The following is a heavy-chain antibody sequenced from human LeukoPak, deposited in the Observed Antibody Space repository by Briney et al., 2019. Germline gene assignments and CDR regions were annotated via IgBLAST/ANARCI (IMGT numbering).Heavy chain of an antibody. V-gene: IGHV4-34*01. CDR2: INHSGST. J-gene: IGHJ6*03. CDR1: DGSFSGYY. D-gene: IGHD3-16*01. CDR3: ARAAMITFGGVSYYMDV. Sequence: SETLSLTCAVYDGSFSGYYWNWIRQPPGKGLEWIGKINHSGSTNYNTSLKSRVTISGDTSKNQFSLKLSSVTAADTAVYYCARAAMITFGGVSYYMDVWGKGTTVTVSS.